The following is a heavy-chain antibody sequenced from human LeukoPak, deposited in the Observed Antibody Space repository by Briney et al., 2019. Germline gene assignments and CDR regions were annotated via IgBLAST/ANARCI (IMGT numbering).Heavy chain of an antibody. V-gene: IGHV3-21*01. CDR3: ARGAKSLYYYYYYMDV. J-gene: IGHJ6*03. CDR2: ISSSSSYI. Sequence: GGSLRLSCAASGFTFSSYSMNWVPQPPGKGLEGVSSISSSSSYISYADSVKGRFTISRDNAKNSLYLQMNSLRAEDTAVYYCARGAKSLYYYYYYMDVWGKGTTVTIPS. CDR1: GFTFSSYS.